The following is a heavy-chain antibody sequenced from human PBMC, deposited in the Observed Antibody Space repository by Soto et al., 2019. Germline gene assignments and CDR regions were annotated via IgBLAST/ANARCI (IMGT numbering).Heavy chain of an antibody. CDR1: GASMRRSY. CDR2: IYHTGTT. CDR3: ARGGNRYSNTASGVGGFDY. V-gene: IGHV4-59*01. D-gene: IGHD5-12*01. Sequence: QMQLQESGPGLVKPSETLSLTCTVSGASMRRSYWSWIRQSPGKGLEWIAYIYHTGTTNYNPSLNSRVTISLDTSKSQFSLNLTCLTNADTAVYFCARGGNRYSNTASGVGGFDYWGQGTLVTVSS. J-gene: IGHJ4*02.